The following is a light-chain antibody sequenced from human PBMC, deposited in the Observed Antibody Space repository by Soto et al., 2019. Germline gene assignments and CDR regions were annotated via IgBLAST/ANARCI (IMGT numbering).Light chain of an antibody. CDR2: AAS. V-gene: IGKV1-39*01. J-gene: IGKJ1*01. CDR3: QQSYNIPRAT. CDR1: QSISIY. Sequence: DLQITQSPSALSASVPYRGSLTFRSIQSISIYLNWYQQKPGKAPKVLIYAASSLQSGVPPRFSGSGSGTDFTLTISSLQPEDFATYFCQQSYNIPRATFGKGTKVDIK.